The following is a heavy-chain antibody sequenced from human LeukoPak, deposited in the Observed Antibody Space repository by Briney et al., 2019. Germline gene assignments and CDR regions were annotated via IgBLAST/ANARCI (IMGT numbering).Heavy chain of an antibody. V-gene: IGHV4-59*01. D-gene: IGHD2-21*02. J-gene: IGHJ5*02. CDR2: IYYSGST. Sequence: PSETLSLTCTVSGGSISSYYWSWIRQPPGKGLEWIGYIYYSGSTNYNPSLKSRVTISVDTSKNQFSLKLSSVTAADTAVYYCARMVVTAIVNWFDPWGQGTLVTVSS. CDR1: GGSISSYY. CDR3: ARMVVTAIVNWFDP.